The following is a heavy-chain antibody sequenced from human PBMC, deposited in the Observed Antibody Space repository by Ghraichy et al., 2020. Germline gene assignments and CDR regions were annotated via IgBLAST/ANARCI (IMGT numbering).Heavy chain of an antibody. CDR1: GFTFSSYA. CDR3: ARGTSYPVGYFQH. D-gene: IGHD1-1*01. CDR2: ISYDGSNK. J-gene: IGHJ1*01. Sequence: GGSLRLSCAASGFTFSSYAMHWVRQAPGKGLEWVAVISYDGSNKYYADSVKGRFTISRDNSKNTLYLQMNSLRAEDTAVYYCARGTSYPVGYFQHWGQGTLVTGSS. V-gene: IGHV3-30*04.